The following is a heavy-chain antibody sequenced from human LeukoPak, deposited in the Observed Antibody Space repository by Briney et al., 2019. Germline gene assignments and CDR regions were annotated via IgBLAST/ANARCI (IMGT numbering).Heavy chain of an antibody. CDR2: ISSNGGST. D-gene: IGHD2-2*01. Sequence: GGSLRLSCSASGFTFSSYAMHWVRQAPGKGLEYVSAISSNGGSTYYADSVKGRFTISRDNSKNTLYLQISSLRAEDTAVYYCVKDRHDDRRCSSTSCYRGWFDPWGQGTLVTVSS. V-gene: IGHV3-64D*06. CDR3: VKDRHDDRRCSSTSCYRGWFDP. CDR1: GFTFSSYA. J-gene: IGHJ5*02.